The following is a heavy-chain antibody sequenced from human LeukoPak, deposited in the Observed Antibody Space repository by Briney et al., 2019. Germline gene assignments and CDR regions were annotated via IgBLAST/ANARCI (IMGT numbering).Heavy chain of an antibody. J-gene: IGHJ4*02. CDR1: GGSMCTYY. Sequence: SDTLSLTCTVSGGSMCTYYGTWIRQPPGKGLEWIGFIYYTGSTNYNPSLQSRVTISVDTSKNQFSLKLSSVTAADTAVYYCAGMRITTPTVRTLDYWGQGTLVTVSS. CDR2: IYYTGST. V-gene: IGHV4-59*07. CDR3: AGMRITTPTVRTLDY. D-gene: IGHD1-14*01.